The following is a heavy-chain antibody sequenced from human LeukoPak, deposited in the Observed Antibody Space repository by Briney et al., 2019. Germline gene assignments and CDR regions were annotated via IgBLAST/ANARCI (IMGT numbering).Heavy chain of an antibody. V-gene: IGHV3-21*01. D-gene: IGHD3-10*01. Sequence: ETLSLTCTVSGGFISSYYWSWVRQAPGKGLEWVSSISSSSSYIYYADSVKGRFTISRDNAKNSLYLQMNSLRAEDTAVYYCAREPTYGSGSYHDYWGQGTLVTVSS. CDR3: AREPTYGSGSYHDY. J-gene: IGHJ4*02. CDR2: ISSSSSYI. CDR1: GGFISSYY.